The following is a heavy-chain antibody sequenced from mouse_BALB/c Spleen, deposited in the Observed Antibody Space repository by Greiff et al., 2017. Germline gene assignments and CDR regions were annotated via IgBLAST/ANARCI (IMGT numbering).Heavy chain of an antibody. D-gene: IGHD3-3*01. V-gene: IGHV2-9-2*01. CDR3: VRDIRDGFAY. CDR2: IWTGGGT. J-gene: IGHJ3*01. CDR1: GFSLTSYD. Sequence: QVQLKESGPGLVAPSQSLSITCTVSGFSLTSYDISWIRQPPGKGLEWLGVIWTGGGTNYNSAFMSRLSISKDNSKRQVFLKMNSLQTDDTAIYYCVRDIRDGFAYWGQGTLVTVSA.